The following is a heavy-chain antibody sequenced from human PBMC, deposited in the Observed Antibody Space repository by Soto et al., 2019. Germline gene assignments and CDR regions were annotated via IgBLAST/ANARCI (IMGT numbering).Heavy chain of an antibody. J-gene: IGHJ6*02. D-gene: IGHD6-13*01. CDR3: AIGGASSSLGDYYYGMDV. CDR2: IVVGSGNT. Sequence: SVKVSCKASGFTFTSSAVHWVRQARGQRLEWIGWIVVGSGNTNYAQKFQERVTITRDMSTSTAYMELSSLRSEDTAVYYCAIGGASSSLGDYYYGMDVWGQGTTVTVSS. CDR1: GFTFTSSA. V-gene: IGHV1-58*01.